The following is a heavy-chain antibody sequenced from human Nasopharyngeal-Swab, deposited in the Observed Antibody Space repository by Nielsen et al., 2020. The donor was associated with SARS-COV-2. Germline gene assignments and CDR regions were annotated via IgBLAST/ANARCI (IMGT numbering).Heavy chain of an antibody. CDR3: ATESREDYYYGMDV. D-gene: IGHD1-26*01. CDR2: INHSGST. V-gene: IGHV4-34*01. J-gene: IGHJ6*02. Sequence: SQTLSLTCAVFGASFSGYYWSWLRQPPGKGLEWIGEINHSGSTNYNPSLKSRVTISVDTSKNQFSLKLSSVTAADTAVYYCATESREDYYYGMDVWGQGTTVTVSS. CDR1: GASFSGYY.